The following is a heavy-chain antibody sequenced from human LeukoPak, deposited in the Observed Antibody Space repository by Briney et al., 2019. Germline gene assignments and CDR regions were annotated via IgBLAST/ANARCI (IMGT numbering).Heavy chain of an antibody. CDR1: GFTFSSSA. D-gene: IGHD6-13*01. Sequence: PGGSLRLSCAVSGFTFSSSAMSWVRQAPGKGLEWVSAISASGDGTYYADSVRGRFTISRDNSKNTLYLQMNSLRAEDAAVYYCAKYQQRLDPWGQGTLVTVSS. CDR2: ISASGDGT. J-gene: IGHJ5*02. CDR3: AKYQQRLDP. V-gene: IGHV3-23*01.